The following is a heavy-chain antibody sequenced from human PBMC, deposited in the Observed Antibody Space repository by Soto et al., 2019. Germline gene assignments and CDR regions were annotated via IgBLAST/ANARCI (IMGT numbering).Heavy chain of an antibody. Sequence: QVQLQQWGAGLLKPSETLSLTCAVYGGSFSGYYWSWIRQPPGKGLEWIGEINHSGSTNYNPSLXXRVXXXVDTSKTQFSXXRXSXXAADTAVYYCARGRGVVVPAATPHRWNGGYYGMDVWGQGTTVTVSS. J-gene: IGHJ6*02. CDR3: ARGRGVVVPAATPHRWNGGYYGMDV. V-gene: IGHV4-34*01. CDR1: GGSFSGYY. CDR2: INHSGST. D-gene: IGHD2-2*01.